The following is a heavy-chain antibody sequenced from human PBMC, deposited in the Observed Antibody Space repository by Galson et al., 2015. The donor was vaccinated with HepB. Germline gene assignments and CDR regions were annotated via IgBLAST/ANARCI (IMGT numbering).Heavy chain of an antibody. CDR1: GGSISDHY. V-gene: IGHV4-59*08. D-gene: IGHD1-14*01. Sequence: TLSLTCTVSGGSISDHYWSWIRQSPGKGLEWIGYIYYSDTWTTNYNPSLRSRVTTSFDTSNNQVSLELSSVTAADTAMYYCGRQTHHQNPMDVWGQGTTVTVS. J-gene: IGHJ6*02. CDR2: IYYSDTWTT. CDR3: GRQTHHQNPMDV.